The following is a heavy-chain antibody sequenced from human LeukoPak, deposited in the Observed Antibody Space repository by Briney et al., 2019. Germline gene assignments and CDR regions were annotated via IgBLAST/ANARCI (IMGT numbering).Heavy chain of an antibody. CDR2: MYTSVST. V-gene: IGHV4-4*07. D-gene: IGHD3-10*01. CDR3: ARPSRSISTAGAFDI. CDR1: GGSISSYY. J-gene: IGHJ3*02. Sequence: PSETLSLTCTVSGGSISSYYWSWIRQPAGRGLEWIGRMYTSVSTNYNPSLKSRVIMSVDTSKNQFSLKLSSVTAADTAVYYCARPSRSISTAGAFDIWGQGTMVTVSS.